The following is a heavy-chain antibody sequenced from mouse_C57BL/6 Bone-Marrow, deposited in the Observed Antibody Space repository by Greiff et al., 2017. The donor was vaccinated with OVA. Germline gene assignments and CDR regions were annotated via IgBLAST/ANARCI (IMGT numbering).Heavy chain of an antibody. Sequence: DVMLVESGGGLVQPKGSLKLSCAASGFSFNTYAMNWVRQAPGKGLEWVARIRSKSNNYATYYADSVKDRFTISRDDSESMLYLQMNNLKTEDTAMYYCVRQEANWVWFAYWGQGTLVTVSA. J-gene: IGHJ3*01. V-gene: IGHV10-1*01. D-gene: IGHD4-1*01. CDR3: VRQEANWVWFAY. CDR2: IRSKSNNYAT. CDR1: GFSFNTYA.